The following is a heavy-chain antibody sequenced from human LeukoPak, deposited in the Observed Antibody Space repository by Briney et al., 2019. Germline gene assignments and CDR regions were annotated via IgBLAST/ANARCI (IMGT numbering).Heavy chain of an antibody. Sequence: SETLSLTCAVSGYSISSGYYWGWIRQPPGKGLEWIGSIYHSGSTYYNPSLKSRVTISVDTSKNQFSLKLSSVTAADTAVYYCAITITIFGVVDYWGQGTLVTVSS. J-gene: IGHJ4*02. D-gene: IGHD3-3*01. CDR3: AITITIFGVVDY. CDR1: GYSISSGYY. CDR2: IYHSGST. V-gene: IGHV4-38-2*01.